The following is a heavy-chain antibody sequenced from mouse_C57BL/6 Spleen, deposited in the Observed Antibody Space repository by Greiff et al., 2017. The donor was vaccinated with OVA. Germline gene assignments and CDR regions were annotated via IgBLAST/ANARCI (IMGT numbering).Heavy chain of an antibody. CDR3: AILTGTLNY. Sequence: VQLQQPGAELVMPGASVKLSCKASGYTFTSYWMHWVKQRPGQGLEWIGEIDPSDSYTNYNQKFKGKSTLTVDKSSSTAYMQLSSLTSEDSAVYYCAILTGTLNYWGQGTTLTVSS. CDR2: IDPSDSYT. V-gene: IGHV1-69*01. D-gene: IGHD4-1*01. CDR1: GYTFTSYW. J-gene: IGHJ2*01.